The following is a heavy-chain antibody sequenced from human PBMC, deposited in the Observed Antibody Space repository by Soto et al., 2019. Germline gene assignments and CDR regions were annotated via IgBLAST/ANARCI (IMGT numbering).Heavy chain of an antibody. V-gene: IGHV3-21*01. D-gene: IGHD6-19*01. Sequence: EVQLVESGGGLVKPGGSLRLSCAASGFTFSTYTMNWVRQAPGKGLEWVSSISSSSSYIYYADSVKGRFTISRDNAENSLYLQMNSLRAEDTAVYYCARVPHSYNSDWYGYWGQGTLVTVSS. J-gene: IGHJ4*02. CDR1: GFTFSTYT. CDR2: ISSSSSYI. CDR3: ARVPHSYNSDWYGY.